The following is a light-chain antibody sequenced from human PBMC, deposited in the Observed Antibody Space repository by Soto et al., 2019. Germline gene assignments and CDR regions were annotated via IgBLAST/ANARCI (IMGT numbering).Light chain of an antibody. V-gene: IGKV3-20*01. CDR3: HQYSSSPVT. Sequence: EIVLAQSPGTLSLSPGERATLYCRASQRVSNTYLAWYQQKPVQAPRLLLYGVSSRATGMPDRFSGSGSGTEFTLTISRLEPGDFAVYDCHQYSSSPVTFGGGTTVEIK. CDR1: QRVSNTY. CDR2: GVS. J-gene: IGKJ4*01.